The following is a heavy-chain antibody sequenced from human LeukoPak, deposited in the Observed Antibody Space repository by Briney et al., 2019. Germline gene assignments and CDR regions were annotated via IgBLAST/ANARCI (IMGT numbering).Heavy chain of an antibody. J-gene: IGHJ4*02. CDR1: GGSISSGGYY. CDR3: ARDWWGDFDY. D-gene: IGHD2-15*01. V-gene: IGHV4-31*03. CDR2: IYYSGST. Sequence: SETLSLTCTVSGGSISSGGYYWSWIRQHPGKGLEWIGYIYYSGSTYYNPSLKSRVTISVDTSKNQFSLKLSSVTAADTAVYYCARDWWGDFDYWGQGTLVTVSS.